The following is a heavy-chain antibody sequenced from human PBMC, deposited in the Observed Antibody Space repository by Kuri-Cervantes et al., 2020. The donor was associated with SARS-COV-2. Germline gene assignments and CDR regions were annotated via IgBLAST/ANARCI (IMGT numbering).Heavy chain of an antibody. Sequence: ASVKVSCKASGYTFTGYYMHWVRQAPGQGLEWMGWINPNSGGTNYAQKFQGRVTITADESTSTAYMELNSLRAEDTAVYYCAREVSGYDFGWGQGTLVTVSS. CDR3: AREVSGYDFG. J-gene: IGHJ4*02. CDR2: INPNSGGT. V-gene: IGHV1-2*02. D-gene: IGHD5-12*01. CDR1: GYTFTGYY.